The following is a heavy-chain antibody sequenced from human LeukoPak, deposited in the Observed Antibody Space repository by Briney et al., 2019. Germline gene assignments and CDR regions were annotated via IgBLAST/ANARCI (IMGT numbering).Heavy chain of an antibody. CDR2: TRNKANNYAT. Sequence: GGSLRLSCAASGFTFSDRYMDWVRQAPGKGLEWVGRTRNKANNYATEYAASVKGRFTISRDDSKNSLYLQMNSLKTEDTAVYYCRTFLGSSSSDAFDIWGQGTMVTVSS. J-gene: IGHJ3*02. V-gene: IGHV3-72*01. CDR1: GFTFSDRY. D-gene: IGHD6-13*01. CDR3: RTFLGSSSSDAFDI.